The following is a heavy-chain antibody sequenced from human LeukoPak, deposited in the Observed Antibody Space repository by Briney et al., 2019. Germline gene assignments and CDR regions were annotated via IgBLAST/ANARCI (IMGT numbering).Heavy chain of an antibody. V-gene: IGHV4-59*01. Sequence: SETLSLTCTVSGGSISSYYWSWIRQPPGKGLEWIGYIYYSGSTNYNPSLKSRVTISVDTSKNQFSLKLSSVTAADTAVYYCASANSSGWSRPSGAFDIWGQGTMVTVSS. J-gene: IGHJ3*02. CDR3: ASANSSGWSRPSGAFDI. CDR1: GGSISSYY. D-gene: IGHD6-19*01. CDR2: IYYSGST.